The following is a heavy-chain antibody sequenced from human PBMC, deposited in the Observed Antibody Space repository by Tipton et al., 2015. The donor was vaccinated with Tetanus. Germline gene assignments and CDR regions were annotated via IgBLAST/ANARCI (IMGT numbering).Heavy chain of an antibody. CDR2: ISDSGLT. Sequence: LRLSCSVSGGSVNSGTYYWSWIRQPPGKGLEWLAYISDSGLTNSNYFLKSRITISRDTSRNQFSLKLTSVTAADTAVYYCTRANHEFPKKGPFDSWGQGTLVIVS. D-gene: IGHD3-10*01. J-gene: IGHJ4*02. CDR3: TRANHEFPKKGPFDS. CDR1: GGSVNSGTYY. V-gene: IGHV4-61*01.